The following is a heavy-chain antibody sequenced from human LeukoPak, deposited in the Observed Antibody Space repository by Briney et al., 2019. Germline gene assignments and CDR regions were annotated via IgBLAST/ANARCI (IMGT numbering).Heavy chain of an antibody. D-gene: IGHD6-13*01. J-gene: IGHJ4*02. Sequence: SGPTLVKPPQTLTLTCTFSGFSLSTSGVGVGWIRQPPGKALEWLALIYWDDDKRYSPSLKSRLTITKDTSKNQVVLTMTNMDPVDTATYYCARRLAAAAAFGYWGQGTLVTVSS. CDR1: GFSLSTSGVG. V-gene: IGHV2-5*02. CDR3: ARRLAAAAAFGY. CDR2: IYWDDDK.